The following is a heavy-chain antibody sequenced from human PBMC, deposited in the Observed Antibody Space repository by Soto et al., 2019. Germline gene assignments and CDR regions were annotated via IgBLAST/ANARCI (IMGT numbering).Heavy chain of an antibody. CDR3: AKGGLGATLRSRLGY. CDR1: GFTFSSYA. V-gene: IGHV3-23*01. J-gene: IGHJ4*02. Sequence: EVQLLESGGGLVQPGGSLRLSCAASGFTFSSYAMSWVRQAPGKGLEWVSAISGSGGSTSYAASVKGRFTISRDNSNNTLYLQMHSLRAEHTAVYYCAKGGLGATLRSRLGYWGQGTLVTVSS. CDR2: ISGSGGST. D-gene: IGHD3-3*01.